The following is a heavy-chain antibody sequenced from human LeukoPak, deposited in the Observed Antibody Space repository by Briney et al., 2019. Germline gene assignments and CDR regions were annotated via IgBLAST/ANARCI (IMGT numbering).Heavy chain of an antibody. CDR2: INPNSDGT. Sequence: ASVKVSCKASGYTFTGYYMYWVRQAPGQGLEWMGWINPNSDGTNYAQKFQDRVTMTRDTSISTAYMELNRLTSDDTAVYYCARGGHADYLYYWGQGTLVTVSS. J-gene: IGHJ4*02. V-gene: IGHV1-2*02. CDR1: GYTFTGYY. D-gene: IGHD4-17*01. CDR3: ARGGHADYLYY.